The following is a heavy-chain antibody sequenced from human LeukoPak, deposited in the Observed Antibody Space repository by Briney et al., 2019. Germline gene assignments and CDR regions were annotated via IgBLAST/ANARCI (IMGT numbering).Heavy chain of an antibody. J-gene: IGHJ3*02. Sequence: GGSLRLSCAASGFTFSNAWMSWVRQAPGKGLEWVGRIKSKTDGGTTDYAAPVKGRFTISRDDSKNTLYLQMNSLKTEDTAVYYCTTASPMATLDAFDIWGQGTMVTVSS. CDR1: GFTFSNAW. CDR2: IKSKTDGGTT. V-gene: IGHV3-15*01. D-gene: IGHD5-24*01. CDR3: TTASPMATLDAFDI.